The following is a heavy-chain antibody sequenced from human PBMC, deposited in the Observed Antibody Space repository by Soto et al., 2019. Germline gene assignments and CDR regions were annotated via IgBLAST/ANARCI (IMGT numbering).Heavy chain of an antibody. CDR1: GFTFSTYW. D-gene: IGHD1-26*01. CDR2: INPDGSAK. V-gene: IGHV3-7*03. Sequence: EVQLVESGGGLVQPGGSLRLSCSASGFTFSTYWMNWVRQAPGVGLEEVAMINPDGSAKFYVDSVKGRFTISRDNAKNSLFLQMNGLRAEDTAIYYCVRDPGWGAFDSWGQGTLVTVSS. J-gene: IGHJ4*02. CDR3: VRDPGWGAFDS.